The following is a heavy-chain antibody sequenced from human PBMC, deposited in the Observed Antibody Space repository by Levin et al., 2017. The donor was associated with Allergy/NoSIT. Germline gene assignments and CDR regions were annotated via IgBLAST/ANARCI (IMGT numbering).Heavy chain of an antibody. CDR1: GFTFTSSA. CDR3: AAVGTAMAGDYYYYYGMDV. J-gene: IGHJ6*02. Sequence: GGSLRLSCKASGFTFTSSAVQWVRQARGQRLEWIGWIVVGSGNTNYAQKFQERVTITRDMSTSTAYMELSSLRSEDTAVYYCAAVGTAMAGDYYYYYGMDVWGQGTTVTVSS. D-gene: IGHD5-18*01. CDR2: IVVGSGNT. V-gene: IGHV1-58*01.